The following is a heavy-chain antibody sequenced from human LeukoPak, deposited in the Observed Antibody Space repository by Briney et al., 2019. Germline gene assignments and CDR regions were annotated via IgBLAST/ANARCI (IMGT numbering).Heavy chain of an antibody. Sequence: PGGSLRLSCAGSGFTFSSYDMHWVRQVTGKGLEWVSAIGTVADTYYADSVKGRFTISRDNSKNTLYLQMNSLRAEDTAVYYCAKSFPGGSRFDVPGYWGQGTLVTVSS. CDR3: AKSFPGGSRFDVPGY. CDR1: GFTFSSYD. CDR2: IGTVADT. D-gene: IGHD1-26*01. V-gene: IGHV3-13*01. J-gene: IGHJ4*02.